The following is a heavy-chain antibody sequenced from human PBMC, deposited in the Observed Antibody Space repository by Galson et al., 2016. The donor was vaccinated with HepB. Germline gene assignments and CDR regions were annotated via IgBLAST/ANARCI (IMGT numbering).Heavy chain of an antibody. D-gene: IGHD3-10*01. V-gene: IGHV4-4*02. J-gene: IGHJ6*02. CDR1: GGSMSSSDW. Sequence: SETLSLTCAVSGGSMSSSDWWSWVRQSPGKGLEWIGEVYQSGNTNYNPSLQSRVTIAIDNSKKQFSLKLSTLTAADTAVYYCARCFGESRLGAVYGMDVWGQGTPVTVSS. CDR3: ARCFGESRLGAVYGMDV. CDR2: VYQSGNT.